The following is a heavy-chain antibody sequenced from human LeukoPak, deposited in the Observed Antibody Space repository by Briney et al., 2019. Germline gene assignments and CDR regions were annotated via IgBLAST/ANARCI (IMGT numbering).Heavy chain of an antibody. D-gene: IGHD6-13*01. CDR1: GFTFSSYA. CDR3: AKNWVASSWFNWFDP. Sequence: GRSLRLSCAASGFTFSSYAMCWVHQAPGKGLEWVSAISGSGGSTYYADSVKGRFTISRDNAKNTLYLQMNSLRAEDTAVYYCAKNWVASSWFNWFDPWGQGTLVTVSS. CDR2: ISGSGGST. V-gene: IGHV3-23*01. J-gene: IGHJ5*02.